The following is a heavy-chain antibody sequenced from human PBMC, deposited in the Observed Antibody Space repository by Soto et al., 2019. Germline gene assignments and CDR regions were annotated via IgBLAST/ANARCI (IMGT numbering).Heavy chain of an antibody. CDR3: ARTLISYNWFDP. D-gene: IGHD2-8*01. Sequence: PSETLSLTCAVSGGSISSGGYSWSWIRQPPGKGLEWIGYIYYSGSTNYNPSLKSRVTISVDTSKNQFSLKLSSVTAADTAVYYCARTLISYNWFDPWGQGTLVTVSS. J-gene: IGHJ5*02. CDR1: GGSISSGGYS. V-gene: IGHV4-61*08. CDR2: IYYSGST.